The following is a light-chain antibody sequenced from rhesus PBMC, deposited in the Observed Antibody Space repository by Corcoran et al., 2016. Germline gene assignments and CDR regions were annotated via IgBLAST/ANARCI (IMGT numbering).Light chain of an antibody. V-gene: IGKV3-10*01. CDR3: YQHSSGYS. CDR2: GAS. Sequence: PATLSLSPGERATLSCRASQSVSSYLAWYQQKPSQTPRLLIYGASSRASGIPDRFSGSGSGTDFTLTISSLEPEDVGVYHCYQHSSGYSFGQGTKVEIK. CDR1: QSVSSY. J-gene: IGKJ2*01.